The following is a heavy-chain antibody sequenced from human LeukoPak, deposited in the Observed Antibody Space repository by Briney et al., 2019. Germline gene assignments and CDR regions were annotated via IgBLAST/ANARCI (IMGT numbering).Heavy chain of an antibody. J-gene: IGHJ3*02. D-gene: IGHD6-19*01. CDR1: GGSFSGYY. V-gene: IGHV4-34*01. Sequence: SETLSLTCAVYGGSFSGYYWSWIRQPPGKGLEWIGEINHSGSTNYNPSLKSRVTISVDTSKNQFSLKLSSVTAADTAVYYCAKSSSSAGAFDIWGQGTMVTVSS. CDR3: AKSSSSAGAFDI. CDR2: INHSGST.